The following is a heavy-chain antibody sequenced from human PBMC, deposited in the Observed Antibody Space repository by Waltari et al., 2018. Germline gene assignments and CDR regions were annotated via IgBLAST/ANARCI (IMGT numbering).Heavy chain of an antibody. CDR2: INAGNGNT. D-gene: IGHD4-4*01. CDR1: GYTFTSYA. V-gene: IGHV1-3*01. CDR3: ARASTVGRAYYYYYGMDV. J-gene: IGHJ6*02. Sequence: QVQLVQSGAEVKKPGASVKVSCKASGYTFTSYAMHWVRQAPGHRLEWMGWINAGNGNTKYSQKFQGRVTITRDTSASTAYMELSSLRSEDTAVYYCARASTVGRAYYYYYGMDVWGQGTTVTVSS.